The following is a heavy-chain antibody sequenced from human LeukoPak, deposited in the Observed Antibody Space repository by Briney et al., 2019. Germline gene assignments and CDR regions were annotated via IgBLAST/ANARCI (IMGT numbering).Heavy chain of an antibody. D-gene: IGHD6-13*01. V-gene: IGHV1-3*01. Sequence: ASVKVSCKASGYTFTSYAMHWVRQAPGQRLEWMGWINAGNGNTKYSQKFQGRVTITRDTSASTAYMELSSLRSEDTAVYYCARDGAAGTGDNWFDPWGQGTLVTVSS. CDR2: INAGNGNT. J-gene: IGHJ5*02. CDR3: ARDGAAGTGDNWFDP. CDR1: GYTFTSYA.